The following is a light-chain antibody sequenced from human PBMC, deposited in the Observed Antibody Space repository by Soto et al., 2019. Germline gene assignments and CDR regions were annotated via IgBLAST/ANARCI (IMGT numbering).Light chain of an antibody. J-gene: IGKJ1*01. CDR1: QSLIYSDGNTY. V-gene: IGKV2-30*01. Sequence: DVVMTQSPLSLPVTLGQPASISCRSSQSLIYSDGNTYLNWFQQRPGQSPRRLIHKVSNRDSGVPDRFSGSGSGTDFTLEISRVEAEDVGLYYCMQSTHWPRTFGQGTKVEIK. CDR2: KVS. CDR3: MQSTHWPRT.